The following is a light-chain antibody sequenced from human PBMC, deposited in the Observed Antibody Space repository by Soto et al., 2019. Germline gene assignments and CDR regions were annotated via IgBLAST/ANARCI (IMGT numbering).Light chain of an antibody. J-gene: IGKJ4*01. Sequence: DIVLTQSPGTLSLSPGERATLSCSASQSVSDSYLAWYQQKPGQAPRLLMYGASRRATGIPDRFSGSGSGTDFTLTISRLEPEDFVVYFCQQYGSSPLTFGGGTKVDIK. CDR3: QQYGSSPLT. CDR2: GAS. CDR1: QSVSDSY. V-gene: IGKV3-20*01.